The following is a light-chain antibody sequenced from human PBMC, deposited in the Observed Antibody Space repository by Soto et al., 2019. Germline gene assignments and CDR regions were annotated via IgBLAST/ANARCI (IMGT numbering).Light chain of an antibody. Sequence: QSVLTQPPSASGSPGQSVTISCSGTTSDIGGYNYVSWYQQHPGKAPKVVIYEVSKRPSGVPDRFSGSKSGNTASLTLSGLQAEDEADYYCSSYAGTSGVFGGGTKVTVL. V-gene: IGLV2-8*01. CDR3: SSYAGTSGV. CDR1: TSDIGGYNY. J-gene: IGLJ3*02. CDR2: EVS.